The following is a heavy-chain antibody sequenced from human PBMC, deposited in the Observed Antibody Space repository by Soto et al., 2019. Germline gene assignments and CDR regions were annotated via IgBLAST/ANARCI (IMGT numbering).Heavy chain of an antibody. V-gene: IGHV3-30*18. D-gene: IGHD6-6*01. CDR2: ILNDGSEK. Sequence: GGSLRLSCSASGFTFSSYGMHWVRQAQGKGLEWVAVILNDGSEKRFADSVKGRFTISRDNSKNTLYLPMNSLRAEDTAMYYCAKDTEYRTSLLRNYFEYWGRGPLVTVSS. J-gene: IGHJ4*02. CDR3: AKDTEYRTSLLRNYFEY. CDR1: GFTFSSYG.